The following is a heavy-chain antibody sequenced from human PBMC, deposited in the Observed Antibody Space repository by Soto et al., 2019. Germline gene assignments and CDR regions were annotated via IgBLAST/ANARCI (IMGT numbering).Heavy chain of an antibody. CDR3: ARARGRGYSYGPNWFDP. D-gene: IGHD5-18*01. CDR1: GGSFSGYY. J-gene: IGHJ5*02. Sequence: SETLSLTCAVYGGSFSGYYWSWIRQPPGKGLEWIGEINHSGSTNYNPSLKSRVTISVDTSKNQFSLKLSSVTAADTAVYYCARARGRGYSYGPNWFDPWGQGTLVTVSS. V-gene: IGHV4-34*01. CDR2: INHSGST.